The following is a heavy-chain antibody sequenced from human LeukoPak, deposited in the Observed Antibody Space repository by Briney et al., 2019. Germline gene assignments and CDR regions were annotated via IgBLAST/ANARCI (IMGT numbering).Heavy chain of an antibody. V-gene: IGHV1-18*01. Sequence: GASVKVSCKASGYPFTRYGMSWVRQAPGQGLEWMGCINPDNGNTKYAQKFQGRVTMTTDTSTSTAHMELRSLRSDDTAVYYCATYYCSTTSCYPYFFDYWGQGTLVTVSS. CDR1: GYPFTRYG. CDR2: INPDNGNT. D-gene: IGHD2-2*01. J-gene: IGHJ4*02. CDR3: ATYYCSTTSCYPYFFDY.